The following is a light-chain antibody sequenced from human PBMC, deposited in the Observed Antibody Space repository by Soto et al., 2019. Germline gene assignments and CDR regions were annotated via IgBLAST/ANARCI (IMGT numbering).Light chain of an antibody. Sequence: QSALTQPASVSGSPGQSITISCTGTSSDVGNYDLVSWYQQHPGKAPQLMIYEVTERPSGVSNRFFGSKSGNTASLTISGLEAEDEADYYCCSYAGSKTGVFGGGTKLTVL. V-gene: IGLV2-23*02. CDR2: EVT. CDR3: CSYAGSKTGV. CDR1: SSDVGNYDL. J-gene: IGLJ3*02.